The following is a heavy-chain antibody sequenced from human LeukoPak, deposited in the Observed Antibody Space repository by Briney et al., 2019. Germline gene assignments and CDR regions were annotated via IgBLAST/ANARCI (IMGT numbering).Heavy chain of an antibody. CDR3: ARMVGAPSYYYYYMDV. Sequence: PGGSLRLSCAASGFTFSSYSMNWVRQAPGKGLEWVSYISSSSSTIYYADSVKGRFTISRDNAKNSLYLQMNSLRAEDTAVYYCARMVGAPSYYYYYMDVWGKGTTVTVSS. D-gene: IGHD1-26*01. CDR2: ISSSSSTI. CDR1: GFTFSSYS. J-gene: IGHJ6*03. V-gene: IGHV3-48*01.